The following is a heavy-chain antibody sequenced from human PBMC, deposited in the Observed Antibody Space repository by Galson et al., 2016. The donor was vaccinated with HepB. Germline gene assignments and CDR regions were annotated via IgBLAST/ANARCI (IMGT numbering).Heavy chain of an antibody. CDR2: INSDGSST. J-gene: IGHJ6*02. D-gene: IGHD3-9*01. CDR1: GLTFWNSA. V-gene: IGHV3-74*01. CDR3: AGDNVLRYFDWTTLNYYYGMDV. Sequence: SLRLSCAASGLTFWNSAMTWVRQASGKGLVWVSRINSDGSSTSYADSVKGRFTISRDNAKNTLYLQMNSLRAEDTAVYYCAGDNVLRYFDWTTLNYYYGMDVWGQGTTVTVSS.